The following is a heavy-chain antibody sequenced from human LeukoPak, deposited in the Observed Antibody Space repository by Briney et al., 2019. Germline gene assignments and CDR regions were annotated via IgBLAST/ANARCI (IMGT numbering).Heavy chain of an antibody. D-gene: IGHD5-24*01. CDR2: ISGSGGST. Sequence: HPGGSLRLSCAASGFTFSSYAMSWVRQAPGKGLEWVSAISGSGGSTYYADSVKGRFTISRDNSKNTLYLRMNSLRAEDTAVYYCAKDGTFEMATLLPFDPWGQGTLVTVSS. V-gene: IGHV3-23*01. CDR3: AKDGTFEMATLLPFDP. J-gene: IGHJ5*02. CDR1: GFTFSSYA.